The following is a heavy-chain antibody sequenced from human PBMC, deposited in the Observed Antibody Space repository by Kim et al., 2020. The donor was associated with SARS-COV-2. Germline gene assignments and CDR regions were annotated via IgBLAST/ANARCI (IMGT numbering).Heavy chain of an antibody. CDR1: GYTFTSYG. Sequence: ASVKVSCKASGYTFTSYGISWVRQAPGQGLEWMGWISAYNGNTNYAQKLQGRVTMTTDTSTSTAYMELRSLRSDDTAVYYCARLGYYYDSSGYTQEIWGQGTLVTVSS. J-gene: IGHJ4*02. CDR3: ARLGYYYDSSGYTQEI. V-gene: IGHV1-18*01. CDR2: ISAYNGNT. D-gene: IGHD3-22*01.